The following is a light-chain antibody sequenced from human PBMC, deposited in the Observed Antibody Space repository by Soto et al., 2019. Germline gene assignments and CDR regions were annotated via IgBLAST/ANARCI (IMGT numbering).Light chain of an antibody. Sequence: EIVLTQSPGTLSLSPGERATLSCRASQSVSSSYLAWYQQKPGQAPRLLIYGASSRATGIPDRFSGSGSGTDFTLTLSRLEPEDFAVYYCQQYGSSLWTFAQGTKVDIK. CDR2: GAS. J-gene: IGKJ1*01. CDR1: QSVSSSY. V-gene: IGKV3-20*01. CDR3: QQYGSSLWT.